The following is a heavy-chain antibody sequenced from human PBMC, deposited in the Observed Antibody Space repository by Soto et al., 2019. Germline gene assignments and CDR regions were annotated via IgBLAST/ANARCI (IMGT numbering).Heavy chain of an antibody. Sequence: VQLVESGGVLVRPGESLTLSCVASGFTFSGVYMSWIRQAPGKGPEYISYISGTSIDTNYADSVRGRFTVSRDNARNSLYLHMSSLRAEDTAMYYCSQYARGGPSWGQGTLVTVSS. V-gene: IGHV3-11*06. CDR2: ISGTSIDT. CDR1: GFTFSGVY. J-gene: IGHJ1*01. D-gene: IGHD3-10*01. CDR3: SQYARGGPS.